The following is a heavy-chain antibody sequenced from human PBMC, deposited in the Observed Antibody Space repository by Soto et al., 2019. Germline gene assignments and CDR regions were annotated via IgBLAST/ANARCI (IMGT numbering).Heavy chain of an antibody. V-gene: IGHV4-61*01. J-gene: IGHJ5*02. CDR1: GVSISSGSYY. CDR2: IYYSGST. Sequence: PSETLSLTCTVSGVSISSGSYYWSWIRQPPGKGLECIGYIYYSGSTNYNPSHKSRVTISVDTSKNQFSLKLSSVTAADTAVYYCARHARYYDILTGYSTLSWFDPWGQGTLVTVSS. CDR3: ARHARYYDILTGYSTLSWFDP. D-gene: IGHD3-9*01.